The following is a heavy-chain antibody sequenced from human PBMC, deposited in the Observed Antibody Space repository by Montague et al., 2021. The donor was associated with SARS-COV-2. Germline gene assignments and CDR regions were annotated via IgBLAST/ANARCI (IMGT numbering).Heavy chain of an antibody. J-gene: IGHJ6*02. CDR3: ARDPKYYDILTGYLIARSYYYSYGMDV. CDR1: GFTFSSYG. V-gene: IGHV3-33*05. Sequence: SLRLSCAASGFTFSSYGMHWVRQAPGKGLEWVAVISYDGSNKYYADSVKGRFTISRDNSKNTLYLQMNSLRAEDTAVYYCARDPKYYDILTGYLIARSYYYSYGMDVGGQGTTVTVSS. CDR2: ISYDGSNK. D-gene: IGHD3-9*01.